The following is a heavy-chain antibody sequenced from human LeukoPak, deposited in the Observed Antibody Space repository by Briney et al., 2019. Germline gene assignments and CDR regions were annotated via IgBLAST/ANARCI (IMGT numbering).Heavy chain of an antibody. CDR2: INPNSGGT. D-gene: IGHD3-9*01. V-gene: IGHV1-2*02. CDR3: ASFSTTGIQYYFDY. Sequence: ASVKVSCKASGYTFTGYYMHWVRQGPGQGLEWMGWINPNSGGTNYAQKFQGRVTMTKDTSISTAYMELSRLRSDDTAVYYCASFSTTGIQYYFDYWGQGTLVTVSS. CDR1: GYTFTGYY. J-gene: IGHJ4*02.